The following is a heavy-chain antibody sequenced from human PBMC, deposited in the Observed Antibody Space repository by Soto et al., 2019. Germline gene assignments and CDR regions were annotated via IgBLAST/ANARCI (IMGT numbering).Heavy chain of an antibody. CDR1: GDSISSYY. V-gene: IGHV4-59*01. Sequence: SETLSLTCTVSGDSISSYYWTWIRQPPGKGLEWIGYIYSSGSTTYSPSLKSRVTISVDTSKNQFSLKLSSVTAADTAVYYCARDKITGLFDYWGQGTLVTVSS. J-gene: IGHJ4*02. CDR2: IYSSGST. CDR3: ARDKITGLFDY. D-gene: IGHD2-8*02.